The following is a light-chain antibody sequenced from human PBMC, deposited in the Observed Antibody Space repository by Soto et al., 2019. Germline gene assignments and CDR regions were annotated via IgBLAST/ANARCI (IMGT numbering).Light chain of an antibody. V-gene: IGKV3-15*01. J-gene: IGKJ4*01. CDR3: QHYNNLPLT. CDR1: QSISNN. CDR2: GAS. Sequence: EIVMTQSPATLSVSPGERATLSCRASQSISNNLAWNQHKPGQAPRLLIFGASTWATGIPVRFSGSGSGTAFTLTIISLQSEDSAVYYCQHYNNLPLTFGGGTKVEIK.